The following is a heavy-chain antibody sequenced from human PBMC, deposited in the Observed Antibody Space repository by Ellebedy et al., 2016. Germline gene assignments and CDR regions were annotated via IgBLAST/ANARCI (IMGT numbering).Heavy chain of an antibody. CDR1: GGSFSGYY. CDR3: ARGGAYSGYSHGYFDY. J-gene: IGHJ4*02. CDR2: IYYSGST. Sequence: SETLSLTCAVYGGSFSGYYWSWIRQLPGKGLEWIGYIYYSGSTNYNPSLKSRVTISVDTSKNQFSLKLSSVTAADTAVYYCARGGAYSGYSHGYFDYWGQGTLVTVSS. V-gene: IGHV4-59*01. D-gene: IGHD5-12*01.